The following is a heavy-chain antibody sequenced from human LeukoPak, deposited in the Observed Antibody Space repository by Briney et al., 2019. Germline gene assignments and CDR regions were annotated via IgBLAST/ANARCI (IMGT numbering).Heavy chain of an antibody. V-gene: IGHV4-38-2*01. Sequence: SETLSLTCAVSGYSISSGYYWGWIRQPPGKGLEWIGSIYQSGSTYYNPSLKSRVTISVDTSKNQFSLKLSSVTAADTAVYYCALIGVITTIDYWGQGTLVTVSS. CDR3: ALIGVITTIDY. CDR2: IYQSGST. J-gene: IGHJ4*02. D-gene: IGHD3-22*01. CDR1: GYSISSGYY.